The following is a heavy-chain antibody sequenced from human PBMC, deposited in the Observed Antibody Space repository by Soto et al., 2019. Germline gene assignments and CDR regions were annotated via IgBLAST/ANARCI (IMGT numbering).Heavy chain of an antibody. Sequence: PGGSLRLSCAVSGFTFSDYWMSWVRQAPGKGLEWVANIKQDGNEKYYVDSVKGRFTISRDNAKNSVYLQMNSLRAEDTAVYYCARTRTWPASITAAPHGMDVWGQGTTVTVSS. D-gene: IGHD6-13*01. CDR1: GFTFSDYW. CDR2: IKQDGNEK. CDR3: ARTRTWPASITAAPHGMDV. J-gene: IGHJ6*02. V-gene: IGHV3-7*01.